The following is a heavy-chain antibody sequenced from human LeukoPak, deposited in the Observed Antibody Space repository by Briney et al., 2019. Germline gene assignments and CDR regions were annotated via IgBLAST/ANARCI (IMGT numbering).Heavy chain of an antibody. D-gene: IGHD3-22*01. J-gene: IGHJ4*02. CDR1: GYTFTGYY. Sequence: ASVKVSCKASGYTFTGYYMHWVRQAPGQGLEWMGWINPNSGGTNYAQKFQGRATMTRDTSISTAYMELSRLRSDDTAVYYCARGEYYDSSGSFDYWGQGTLVTVSS. CDR3: ARGEYYDSSGSFDY. CDR2: INPNSGGT. V-gene: IGHV1-2*02.